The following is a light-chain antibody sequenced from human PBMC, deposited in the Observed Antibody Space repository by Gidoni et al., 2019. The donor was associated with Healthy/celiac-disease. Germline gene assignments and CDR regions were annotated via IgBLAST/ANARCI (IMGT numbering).Light chain of an antibody. J-gene: IGKJ2*01. CDR1: QSISSY. CDR3: QQLNSYPYT. Sequence: DIQLTQSPSFLSASVGDRVTITCRASQSISSYLAWYQQKPGKAPKLLIYAASTLQSGVPSRFSGSGSGTEFTLTSSSLQPEDFATYYCQQLNSYPYTFGQGTKLEIK. CDR2: AAS. V-gene: IGKV1-9*01.